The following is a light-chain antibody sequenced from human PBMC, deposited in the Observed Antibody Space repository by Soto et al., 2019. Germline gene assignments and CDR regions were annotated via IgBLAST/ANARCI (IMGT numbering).Light chain of an antibody. CDR2: SND. Sequence: QSVLTQPPSVSGTPGQRVTIACSGSSSNIGSNTVSWYQQLPVTAPKLLIYSNDQRPSGVPDRFSDSKSGTSDSLVISGLQAEDEADYYCAALDDSLNGPVFGGGTKLTVL. CDR3: AALDDSLNGPV. J-gene: IGLJ3*02. V-gene: IGLV1-44*01. CDR1: SSNIGSNT.